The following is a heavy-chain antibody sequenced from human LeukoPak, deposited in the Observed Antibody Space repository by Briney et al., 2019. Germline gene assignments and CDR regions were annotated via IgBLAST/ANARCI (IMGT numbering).Heavy chain of an antibody. CDR1: GFTFSGYS. Sequence: GGSLRLSCAASGFTFSGYSMNWVRQAPGQGLEWVSSISTGSNYIYYADSVKGRFTISGDNAKNSLYLHMNSLRAEDTAVYYCARGSSSLEYWGQGTLVTVSS. V-gene: IGHV3-21*01. J-gene: IGHJ4*02. CDR2: ISTGSNYI. CDR3: ARGSSSLEY. D-gene: IGHD6-13*01.